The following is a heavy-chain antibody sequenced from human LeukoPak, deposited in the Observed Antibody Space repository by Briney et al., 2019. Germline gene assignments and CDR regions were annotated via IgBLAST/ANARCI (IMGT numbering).Heavy chain of an antibody. J-gene: IGHJ4*02. V-gene: IGHV1-69*05. D-gene: IGHD5-18*01. CDR3: ASNWIQLSGYYFDY. CDR2: TIPIFGTA. Sequence: SVKVSCKASGGTFSSYAISWVRQAPGQGLEWMGRTIPIFGTANYAQKFQGRVTITTDESTSTAYMELSGLRSEDTAVYYCASNWIQLSGYYFDYWGQGTLVTVSS. CDR1: GGTFSSYA.